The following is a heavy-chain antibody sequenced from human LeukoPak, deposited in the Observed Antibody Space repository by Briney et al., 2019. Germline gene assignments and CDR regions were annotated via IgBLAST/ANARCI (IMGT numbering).Heavy chain of an antibody. J-gene: IGHJ4*02. V-gene: IGHV3-23*01. CDR2: ISGSGRST. CDR1: GFTVSSNY. Sequence: PGGSLRLSCAASGFTVSSNYMSWVRQAPGRGLEWVSGISGSGRSTYYAESVKGRFTISRDSSTNTLYLRVNSLGAEDTALYYCAKGDDGYSGGWYPDYWGQGTLVTVSS. CDR3: AKGDDGYSGGWYPDY. D-gene: IGHD6-19*01.